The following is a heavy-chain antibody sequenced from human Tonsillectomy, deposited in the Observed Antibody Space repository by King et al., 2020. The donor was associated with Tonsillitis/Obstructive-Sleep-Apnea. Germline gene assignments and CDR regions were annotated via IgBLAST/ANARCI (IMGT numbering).Heavy chain of an antibody. Sequence: QLVQSGAEVKKPGASVKVSCKAFGYTFPNYAINLVRQAPGQRLEWMGWINAGNCNKKYSKKFQGIVTITRETSASTAYMELSSLRSEDTAVYYCARGAELRPFDYWGQGTLVTVSS. CDR2: INAGNCNK. CDR3: ARGAELRPFDY. J-gene: IGHJ4*02. CDR1: GYTFPNYA. V-gene: IGHV1-3*01. D-gene: IGHD1-26*01.